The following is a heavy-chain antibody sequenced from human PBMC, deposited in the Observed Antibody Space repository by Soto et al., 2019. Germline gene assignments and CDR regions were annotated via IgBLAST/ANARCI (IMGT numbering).Heavy chain of an antibody. J-gene: IGHJ4*02. CDR1: RGSPSTGGYY. CDR2: IYYSGST. V-gene: IGHV4-31*02. Sequence: SGTLSLTRTVSRGSPSTGGYYWSWIRQHPGKGLEWIGYIYYSGSTYYNPSLKSRVTISVDTSKNQFSLKLSSVTAADTVVYFCARGAYDYSTDYWGQGTLVTVSS. CDR3: ARGAYDYSTDY. D-gene: IGHD4-4*01.